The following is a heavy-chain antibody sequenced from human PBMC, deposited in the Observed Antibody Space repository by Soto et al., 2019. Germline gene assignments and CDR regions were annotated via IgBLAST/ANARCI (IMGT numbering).Heavy chain of an antibody. CDR3: AKAVAAGTQFDY. Sequence: PGGSLRLSCAASGFTFSSYAMSWVRQAPGKGLEWVSAISGSGGSTYYADSVKGRFTISRDNSKNTLYLQMNSLRAEDTAVYYSAKAVAAGTQFDYWGQGTLVTVSS. V-gene: IGHV3-23*01. CDR2: ISGSGGST. J-gene: IGHJ4*02. D-gene: IGHD6-13*01. CDR1: GFTFSSYA.